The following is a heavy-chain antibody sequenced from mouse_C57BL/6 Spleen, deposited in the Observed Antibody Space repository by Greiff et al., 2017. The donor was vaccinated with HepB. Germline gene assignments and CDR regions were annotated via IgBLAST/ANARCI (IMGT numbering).Heavy chain of an antibody. Sequence: VKLQQPGAELVKPGASVKLSCKASGYTFTSYWMHWVKQRPGQGLEWIGMIHPNSGSTNYNEKFKSKATLTVDKSSSTAYMQLSSLTSEDSAVYYCARSGGGLAYWGQGTLVTVSA. CDR1: GYTFTSYW. CDR2: IHPNSGST. V-gene: IGHV1-64*01. J-gene: IGHJ3*01. D-gene: IGHD3-1*01. CDR3: ARSGGGLAY.